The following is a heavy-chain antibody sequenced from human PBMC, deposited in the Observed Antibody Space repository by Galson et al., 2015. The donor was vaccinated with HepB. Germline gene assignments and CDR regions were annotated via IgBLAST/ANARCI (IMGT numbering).Heavy chain of an antibody. V-gene: IGHV5-51*01. J-gene: IGHJ6*03. Sequence: QSGAEVKKPGESLKISCKGSGSSFTSYWIGWVRQMPGKGLEWMGIIYPGDSDTRYSPSFQGQVTISADKSISTAYLQWSSLKASDTAMYYCARHAYYYDSSGYYGHYYYYYMDVWGKGTTVTVSS. CDR2: IYPGDSDT. CDR1: GSSFTSYW. CDR3: ARHAYYYDSSGYYGHYYYYYMDV. D-gene: IGHD3-22*01.